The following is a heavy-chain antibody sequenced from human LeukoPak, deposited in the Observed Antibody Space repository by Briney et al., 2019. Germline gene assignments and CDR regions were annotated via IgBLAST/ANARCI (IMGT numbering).Heavy chain of an antibody. D-gene: IGHD1-26*01. V-gene: IGHV3-23*01. CDR3: AKYLGKNFEY. CDR2: ISGSSGST. CDR1: GFTFSSYA. Sequence: GGSLRLSCAASGFTFSSYAMTWVRQAPGKGLEWVSSISGSSGSTYYADSVKGRFTISGDNSKNTLYLQMNSLRAEDTAVYYCAKYLGKNFEYWGQGTLVTVSS. J-gene: IGHJ4*02.